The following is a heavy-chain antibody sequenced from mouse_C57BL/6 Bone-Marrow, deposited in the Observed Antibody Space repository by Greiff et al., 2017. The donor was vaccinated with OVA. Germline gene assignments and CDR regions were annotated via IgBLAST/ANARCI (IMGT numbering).Heavy chain of an antibody. CDR3: ARKVTTVVATDYYAMDY. Sequence: VKLVESGPGLVQPSQSLSITCTVSGFSLTSYGVHWVRQSPGKGLEWLGVIWSGGSTDYNAAFISRLSISKDNSKSQVFFKMNSLQADDTAIYYCARKVTTVVATDYYAMDYWGQGTSVTVSS. V-gene: IGHV2-2*01. CDR1: GFSLTSYG. J-gene: IGHJ4*01. D-gene: IGHD1-1*01. CDR2: IWSGGST.